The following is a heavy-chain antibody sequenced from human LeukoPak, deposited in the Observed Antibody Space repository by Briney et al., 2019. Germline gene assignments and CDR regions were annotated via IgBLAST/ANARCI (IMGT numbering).Heavy chain of an antibody. J-gene: IGHJ4*02. D-gene: IGHD3-22*01. CDR3: AKDLYYYDSSGLLDY. CDR1: GFTFSSYA. CDR2: ISGSGGNT. Sequence: GGSLRLTCAASGFTFSSYAMSWLRQAPGKGLEWVSAISGSGGNTYYADSVKGRFTISRDNSKNTLYLQMNSLRAEDTAVYYCAKDLYYYDSSGLLDYWGQGTLVTVSS. V-gene: IGHV3-23*01.